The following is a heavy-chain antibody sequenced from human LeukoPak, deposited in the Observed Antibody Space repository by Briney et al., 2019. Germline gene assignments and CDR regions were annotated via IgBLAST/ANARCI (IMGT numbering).Heavy chain of an antibody. CDR1: GFTFSSYG. J-gene: IGHJ5*02. V-gene: IGHV3-30*18. CDR3: AKDHSTYDFWSGYSAGWFDP. Sequence: GRSLRLSCAASGFTFSSYGMHWVRQAPGKGLEWVAVISYDGSNKYYADSVKGRFTISRDNSKNTLYLQMNSLRAEDTAVYYCAKDHSTYDFWSGYSAGWFDPWGQGTPVTVSS. D-gene: IGHD3-3*01. CDR2: ISYDGSNK.